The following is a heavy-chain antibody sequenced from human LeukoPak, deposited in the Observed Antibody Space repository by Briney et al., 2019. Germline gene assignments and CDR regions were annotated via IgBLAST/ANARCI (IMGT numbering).Heavy chain of an antibody. CDR1: GFTFSCHW. V-gene: IGHV3-74*01. D-gene: IGHD3-22*01. CDR2: IDGGGSST. Sequence: GGSLRLSCGASGFTFSCHWMHWVRQVPGKGLVWVSRIDGGGSSTSYADSVKGRFSISRDNAKSTLYLQMSSLRAEDTAVYYCARGPGSSGGAYVGDYWGPGTLVTVSS. CDR3: ARGPGSSGGAYVGDY. J-gene: IGHJ4*01.